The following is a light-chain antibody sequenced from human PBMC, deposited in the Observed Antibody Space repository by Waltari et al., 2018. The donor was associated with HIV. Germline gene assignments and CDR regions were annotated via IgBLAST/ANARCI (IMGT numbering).Light chain of an antibody. CDR2: QDS. J-gene: IGLJ2*01. CDR3: QAWDSSTGEV. Sequence: SYELTQPPSVSVSPGQTASITCSGDKLGDKYACWYQQKPGQSPVLVIYQDSKRPSGIPGRVSGSNSGNTATLTISGTQAMDEADYYCQAWDSSTGEVFGGGTKLTVL. V-gene: IGLV3-1*01. CDR1: KLGDKY.